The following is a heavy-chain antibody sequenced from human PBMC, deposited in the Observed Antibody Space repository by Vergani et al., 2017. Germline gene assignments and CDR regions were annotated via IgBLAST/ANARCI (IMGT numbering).Heavy chain of an antibody. V-gene: IGHV3-7*01. CDR3: ARGNRAYCSSTSCYTTFDI. CDR2: IKQDGSEK. J-gene: IGHJ3*02. D-gene: IGHD2-2*02. Sequence: EVQLVESGGGLVQPGGSLRLSCAASGFTFSSYWMSWVRQAPGKGLEWVANIKQDGSEKYYVDSVKGRFTISRDNAKNSLYLQMNSLRAEDTAVYYCARGNRAYCSSTSCYTTFDIWGQGTMVTVSS. CDR1: GFTFSSYW.